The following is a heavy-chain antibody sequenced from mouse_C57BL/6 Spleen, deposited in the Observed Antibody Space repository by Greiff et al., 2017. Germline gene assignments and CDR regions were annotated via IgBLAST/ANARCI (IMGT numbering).Heavy chain of an antibody. D-gene: IGHD1-1*01. CDR2: IDPSDSYT. V-gene: IGHV1-69*01. J-gene: IGHJ1*03. CDR3: ARSGSSYGYFDV. Sequence: QVQLQPPGAELVMPGASVKLSCKASGYTFTSYWMHWVKQRPGQGLEWIGEIDPSDSYTNYNQKFKGKSTLTVDKSSSTAYMQLSSLTSEDSAVYYCARSGSSYGYFDVWGTGTTVTVSA. CDR1: GYTFTSYW.